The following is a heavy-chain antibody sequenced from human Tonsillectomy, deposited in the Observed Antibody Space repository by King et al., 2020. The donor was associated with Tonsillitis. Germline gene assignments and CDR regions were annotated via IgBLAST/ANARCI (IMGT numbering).Heavy chain of an antibody. Sequence: EVQLVESGGGLIQPGGSLRLSCAASGFTVSSNYMSWVRQAPGKGLEWVSVIYSGGSTYYADSVKGRFTISRDNSKTTLYLQMNSLRAEDTAVYYCARDRYDILTGYYLYYYYGMDVWGQGTTVTVSS. CDR3: ARDRYDILTGYYLYYYYGMDV. D-gene: IGHD3-9*01. V-gene: IGHV3-53*01. J-gene: IGHJ6*02. CDR1: GFTVSSNY. CDR2: IYSGGST.